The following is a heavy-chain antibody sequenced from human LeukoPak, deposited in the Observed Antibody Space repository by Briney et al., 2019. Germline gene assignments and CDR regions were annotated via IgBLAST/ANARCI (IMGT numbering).Heavy chain of an antibody. Sequence: SETLSLTCAVYGESFSSHYWSWIRQPPGKGLEWIGEINHSGSTNYNPSLKSRVTISVDTSKNQFSLKLSSVTAADTAVYYCARLSWANAFDIWGQGTMVTVSS. D-gene: IGHD6-13*01. CDR1: GESFSSHY. J-gene: IGHJ3*02. CDR3: ARLSWANAFDI. V-gene: IGHV4-34*01. CDR2: INHSGST.